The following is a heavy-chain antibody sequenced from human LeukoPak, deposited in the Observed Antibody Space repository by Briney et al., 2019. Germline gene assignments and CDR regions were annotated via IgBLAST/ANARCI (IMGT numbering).Heavy chain of an antibody. D-gene: IGHD4-17*01. CDR1: GGSINNYY. Sequence: SETLSLTCTVSGGSINNYYWSWIRQPAGKGLEWIGRIYTSGSTNYNPSLKSRVTMSVDTSKNQFSLKLSSVTAADTAVYYCARDLLANDYGFGDAFDIWGQGTMVTVSS. J-gene: IGHJ3*02. CDR3: ARDLLANDYGFGDAFDI. CDR2: IYTSGST. V-gene: IGHV4-4*07.